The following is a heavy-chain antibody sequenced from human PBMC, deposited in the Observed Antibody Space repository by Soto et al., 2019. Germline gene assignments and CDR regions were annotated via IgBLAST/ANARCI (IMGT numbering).Heavy chain of an antibody. D-gene: IGHD1-1*01. CDR1: GDSVSSNSAT. J-gene: IGHJ6*02. V-gene: IGHV6-1*01. CDR3: SRAATYFYGLEV. CDR2: TYYRSKWSN. Sequence: PSQTLSLTCAISGDSVSSNSATWNWIRQSPSRGLEWLGRTYYRSKWSNDYAVSVQSRIILNADTSKNQFSLQLNSVTPEDTAVYYCSRAATYFYGLEVWGQGTTVTVSS.